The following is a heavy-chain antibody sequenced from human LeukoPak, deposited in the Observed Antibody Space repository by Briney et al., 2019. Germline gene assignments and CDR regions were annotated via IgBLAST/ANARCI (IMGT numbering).Heavy chain of an antibody. CDR2: ISAYNGNT. Sequence: ASVKVSCKASGGTFSSYAISWVRQAPGQGLEWMGWISAYNGNTNYAQKLQGRVTMTTDTSTSTAYMELKSLRSDDTAVYYCARDRPDYDFWSGYYSSLLSFDYWGQGTLVTVSS. J-gene: IGHJ4*02. D-gene: IGHD3-3*01. CDR3: ARDRPDYDFWSGYYSSLLSFDY. CDR1: GGTFSSYA. V-gene: IGHV1-18*01.